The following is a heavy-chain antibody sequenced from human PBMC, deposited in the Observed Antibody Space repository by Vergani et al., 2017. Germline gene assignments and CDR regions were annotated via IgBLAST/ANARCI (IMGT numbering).Heavy chain of an antibody. D-gene: IGHD3-9*01. CDR3: ARGLNDILTGYYPDY. V-gene: IGHV4-34*01. Sequence: QVQLQQWGAGLLKPSETLSLTCAVYGGSFSGYYWSWIRQPPGKGLEWIGEINHSGSTNYNPSLKSRVTISVDTSKNQFSLKLRSVTAADTAVYYCARGLNDILTGYYPDYWGQGTLVTVSS. J-gene: IGHJ4*02. CDR2: INHSGST. CDR1: GGSFSGYY.